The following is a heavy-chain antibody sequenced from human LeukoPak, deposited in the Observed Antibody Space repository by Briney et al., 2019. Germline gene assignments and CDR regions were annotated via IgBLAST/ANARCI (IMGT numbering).Heavy chain of an antibody. D-gene: IGHD4-17*01. CDR3: ARGSDGDYVGY. J-gene: IGHJ4*02. Sequence: SQTLSLTCTVSGGSISSGGYYWSWIRQHPGKGLEWIGEIYHSGSTNYNPSLKSRVTISVDKSKNQFSLKLSSVTAADTAVYYCARGSDGDYVGYWGQGTLVTVSS. CDR1: GGSISSGGYY. CDR2: IYHSGST. V-gene: IGHV4-31*03.